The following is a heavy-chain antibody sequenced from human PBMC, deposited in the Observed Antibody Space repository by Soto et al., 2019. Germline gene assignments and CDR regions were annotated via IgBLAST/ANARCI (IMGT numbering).Heavy chain of an antibody. J-gene: IGHJ6*01. D-gene: IGHD2-21*02. V-gene: IGHV1-69*12. CDR2: IIPIFGTA. CDR1: GGTFSSYA. CDR3: ASRYFGGGCYYYYYGMGV. Sequence: QVQLVQSGAEVKKPGSSVKVSCKASGGTFSSYAISWVRQAPGQGLEWMGGIIPIFGTANYAQKFQGRVTITAEESTGTDYMVLRSLRAEDAAVYYCASRYFGGGCYYYYYGMGVWGQGTTVTVSS.